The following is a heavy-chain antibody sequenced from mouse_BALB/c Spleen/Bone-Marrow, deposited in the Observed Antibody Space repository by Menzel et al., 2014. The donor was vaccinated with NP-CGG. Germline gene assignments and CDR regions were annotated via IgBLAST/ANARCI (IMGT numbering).Heavy chain of an antibody. CDR2: XRNKANGYTT. CDR3: AXXXXXXXXXX. V-gene: IGHV7-3*02. Sequence: EVQRVESGGGLVQPGGSLRLSCATSGFTFTDYYMNWVRQPPGKALEWLGFXRNKANGYTTEYSTSAKGRFTISRDNSXXILYLQMNTXRGEDSATYYCAXXXXXXXXXXXGQGTTLTVSS. J-gene: IGHJ2*01. CDR1: GFTFTDYY.